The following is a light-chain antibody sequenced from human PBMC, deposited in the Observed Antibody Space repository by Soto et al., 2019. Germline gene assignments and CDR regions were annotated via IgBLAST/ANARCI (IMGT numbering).Light chain of an antibody. CDR1: QSLVYSDGNSY. J-gene: IGKJ2*01. CDR2: QVS. CDR3: MEATHWHPMYT. V-gene: IGKV2-30*01. Sequence: DVVMTQSPLSLSVTLGQPASISCRSSQSLVYSDGNSYFNWFQQRPGQSPRRLIDQVSNRDSGVPDRCSGSGSGSDFTLKSSRVEDEDVAVYYCMEATHWHPMYTFGQGTKLDIK.